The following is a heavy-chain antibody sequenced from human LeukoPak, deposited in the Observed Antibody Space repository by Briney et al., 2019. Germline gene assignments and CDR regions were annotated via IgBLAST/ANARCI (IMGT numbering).Heavy chain of an antibody. D-gene: IGHD2-2*03. Sequence: PGGSLRLSCAASGFTFSNYAMSWVRQTPGKGLEWVSSITSSGGETHYADSVKGRFSISRDNSKNTLFLQLSNLRVEDTAVYFCARDQGHDHAPVGSATHAYWGQGTLVAVAS. CDR2: ITSSGGET. J-gene: IGHJ4*02. V-gene: IGHV3-23*01. CDR1: GFTFSNYA. CDR3: ARDQGHDHAPVGSATHAY.